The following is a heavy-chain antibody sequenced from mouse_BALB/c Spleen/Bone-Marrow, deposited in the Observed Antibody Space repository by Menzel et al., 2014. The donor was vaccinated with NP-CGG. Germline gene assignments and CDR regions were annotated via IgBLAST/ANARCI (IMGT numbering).Heavy chain of an antibody. D-gene: IGHD3-2*01. CDR2: INPSTGYT. V-gene: IGHV1-7*01. J-gene: IGHJ4*01. CDR1: GYTFTSYW. Sequence: QVQLKESGAELAKPGASVKMSCKASGYTFTSYWMHWVKQRPGQGLEWIGYINPSTGYTEYSQKFKDKATLTADKSSSTAYMQLGSLTSEDSAVYYCVRSTGAMDYWGQGTSVTVSS. CDR3: VRSTGAMDY.